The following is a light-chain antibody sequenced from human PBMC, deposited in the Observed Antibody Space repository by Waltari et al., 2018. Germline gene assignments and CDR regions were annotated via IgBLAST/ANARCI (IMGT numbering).Light chain of an antibody. V-gene: IGKV1-39*01. J-gene: IGKJ3*01. Sequence: DIQMTQSPSSLSASGGDRVTVTCRSSQGISNFLNWYQQKPGKAPKLLIYTASTLQSGVPSRFSGDGSGTEFTLTISSLQPEDFATYYCQQSYSFPETFGPGTKVDV. CDR3: QQSYSFPET. CDR2: TAS. CDR1: QGISNF.